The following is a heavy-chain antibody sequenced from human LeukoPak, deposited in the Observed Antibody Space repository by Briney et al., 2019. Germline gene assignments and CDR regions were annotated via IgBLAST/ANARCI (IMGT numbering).Heavy chain of an antibody. V-gene: IGHV1-18*01. J-gene: IGHJ4*02. CDR2: ISGFNGYT. D-gene: IGHD6-19*01. Sequence: ASVKVSCKASGNTFSNYGISWVRQPPGQGLEWMGWISGFNGYTRYAQNLQGRVTMTTDTSTSTAYMELRSLISDDTAVYYCARDQGYTSEWLDYWGQGTLVTVSS. CDR3: ARDQGYTSEWLDY. CDR1: GNTFSNYG.